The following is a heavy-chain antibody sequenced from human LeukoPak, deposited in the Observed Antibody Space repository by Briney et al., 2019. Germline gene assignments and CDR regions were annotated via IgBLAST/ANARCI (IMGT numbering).Heavy chain of an antibody. CDR2: ITSSSSYI. D-gene: IGHD5-18*01. CDR3: ASDLPRRYSYGLNYLDY. V-gene: IGHV3-21*01. Sequence: PGGSLRLSCAASGFTFSSYSMNWVRQAPGKGLEWVSSITSSSSYIYYADSVKGRFTISRDNAKNSLYLQMNSLRAEDTAVYYCASDLPRRYSYGLNYLDYSGQGTLVTVSS. J-gene: IGHJ4*02. CDR1: GFTFSSYS.